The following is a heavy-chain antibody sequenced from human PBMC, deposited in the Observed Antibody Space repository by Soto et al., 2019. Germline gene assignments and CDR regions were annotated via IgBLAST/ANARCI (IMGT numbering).Heavy chain of an antibody. D-gene: IGHD2-2*01. CDR1: GLSFSRVS. J-gene: IGHJ6*03. CDR2: IGGDSSTI. Sequence: VQLVESGGGLVQPGGSLRLSCAASGLSFSRVSMNWVRQAPGKELEWISYIGGDSSTIYYADSVRGRFTISRDNPRNSLYLQMNSLRADDTAGYYCASRDSCRSGSCPTPKDYYTMDVWGEGTTVTVSS. CDR3: ASRDSCRSGSCPTPKDYYTMDV. V-gene: IGHV3-48*01.